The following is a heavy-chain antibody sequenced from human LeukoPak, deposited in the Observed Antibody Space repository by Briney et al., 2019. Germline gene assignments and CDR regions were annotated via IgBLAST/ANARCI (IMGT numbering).Heavy chain of an antibody. CDR2: IKQDGSEK. D-gene: IGHD5-18*01. J-gene: IGHJ6*03. CDR3: AREGGYSYGYYMDV. V-gene: IGHV3-7*01. Sequence: GGSLRLSCAASGFTFSSYWMSWVRQAPGKGLEWVANIKQDGSEKYYVDSVKGRFTISRDNAKNSLYLQMNSLRAEDTAVYYCAREGGYSYGYYMDVWGKGTTVTVSS. CDR1: GFTFSSYW.